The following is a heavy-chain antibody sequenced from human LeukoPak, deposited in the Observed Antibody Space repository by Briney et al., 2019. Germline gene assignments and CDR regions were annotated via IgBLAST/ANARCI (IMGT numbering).Heavy chain of an antibody. CDR1: GYTFTAYY. CDR3: ARSEYYGSGSYQYYYYGMDV. V-gene: IGHV1-2*02. D-gene: IGHD3-10*01. Sequence: ASVKVSCKTSGYTFTAYYVHWVRQVPGQGLQWVGWINPNTGGTNYAETFQGRVTVTRDTSTSTVYMELSSLRSEDTAVYYCARSEYYGSGSYQYYYYGMDVWGQGTTVTVSS. CDR2: INPNTGGT. J-gene: IGHJ6*02.